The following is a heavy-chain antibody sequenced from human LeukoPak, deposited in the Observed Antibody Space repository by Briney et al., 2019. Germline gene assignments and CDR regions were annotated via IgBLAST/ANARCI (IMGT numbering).Heavy chain of an antibody. CDR2: IYFSGST. CDR3: ARVPPDYGDYVRAFDI. CDR1: GVSISSAGY. V-gene: IGHV4-31*03. Sequence: PSQTLSLPCTVSGVSISSAGYWSWIRQYPGKALEWIGYIYFSGSTYYNPSLKSRVTISVDTSKNHFSLKLSSVTAADTAVYYCARVPPDYGDYVRAFDIWGQGTKVTVSS. D-gene: IGHD4-17*01. J-gene: IGHJ3*02.